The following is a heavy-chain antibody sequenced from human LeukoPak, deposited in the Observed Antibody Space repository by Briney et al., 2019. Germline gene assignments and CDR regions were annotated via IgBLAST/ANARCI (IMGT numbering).Heavy chain of an antibody. D-gene: IGHD6-13*01. CDR1: GYSISSGYY. Sequence: SETLSLTCAVSGYSISSGYYWGWIRQPPGKGLEWIGSIYHSGSTYYNPSLKSRVTISVDTSKNQFSLKLSSVTAADTAVNYCARLSQQLGDFDYWGQGTLVTVSS. CDR3: ARLSQQLGDFDY. CDR2: IYHSGST. J-gene: IGHJ4*02. V-gene: IGHV4-38-2*01.